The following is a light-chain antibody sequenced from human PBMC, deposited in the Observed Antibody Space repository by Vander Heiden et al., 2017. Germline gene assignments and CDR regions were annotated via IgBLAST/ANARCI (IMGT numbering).Light chain of an antibody. CDR2: DAS. CDR3: QHRSNWPTT. V-gene: IGKV3-11*01. Sequence: EIVLTPSPATLSLSPGERATLSCRASQSVSSSLAWYQQKPGQAPRLLIYDASNRAPGIPARFSGSGSGTDFTLTISSLEPEDFAVYYCQHRSNWPTTFGPGTKVDIK. J-gene: IGKJ3*01. CDR1: QSVSSS.